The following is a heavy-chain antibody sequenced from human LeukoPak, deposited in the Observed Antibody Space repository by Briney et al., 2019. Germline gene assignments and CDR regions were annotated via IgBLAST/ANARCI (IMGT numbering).Heavy chain of an antibody. CDR3: ARPDTYYYDSSGYYHPLDY. D-gene: IGHD3-22*01. CDR1: GGTFSSYA. Sequence: SVKVSCKASGGTFSSYAISWVRQAPGQGLEWMGGIIPIFGTANYAQKFQGRVTITSDESTSTAYMELSSLRSEDTAVYYCARPDTYYYDSSGYYHPLDYWGQGTLVTVSS. V-gene: IGHV1-69*01. CDR2: IIPIFGTA. J-gene: IGHJ4*02.